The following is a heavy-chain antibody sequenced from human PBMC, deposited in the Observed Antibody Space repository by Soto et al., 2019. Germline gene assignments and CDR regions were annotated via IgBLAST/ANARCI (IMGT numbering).Heavy chain of an antibody. CDR3: ARDLAQAVAGISEYFQH. CDR2: IWYDGSNK. V-gene: IGHV3-33*01. Sequence: GGSLRLSCAASGFTFSRYGMHWVRQAPGKGLEWVAVIWYDGSNKYYADSVKGRFTISRDNSKNTLYLQMNSLRAEDTAVYYCARDLAQAVAGISEYFQHWGQGTLVTVSS. J-gene: IGHJ1*01. D-gene: IGHD6-19*01. CDR1: GFTFSRYG.